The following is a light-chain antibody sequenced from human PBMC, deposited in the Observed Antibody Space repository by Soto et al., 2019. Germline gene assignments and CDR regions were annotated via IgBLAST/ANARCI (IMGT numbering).Light chain of an antibody. J-gene: IGKJ1*01. V-gene: IGKV1-5*03. CDR1: QSISNW. Sequence: DIQMTQSPSTLSASVGDRVTITCRASQSISNWLAWYQQKPGKAPKLLIYKTSNLDSGVPSRFSGNGSGTEFTLTISGLQPDDFASYYCQQYNSYSGMFGQGTKVDIK. CDR2: KTS. CDR3: QQYNSYSGM.